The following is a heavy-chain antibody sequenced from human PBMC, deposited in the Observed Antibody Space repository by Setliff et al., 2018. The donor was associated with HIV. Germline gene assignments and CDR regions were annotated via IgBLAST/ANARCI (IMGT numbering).Heavy chain of an antibody. CDR2: IFSSGST. CDR1: GGSISSYY. V-gene: IGHV4-4*07. CDR3: ARVGDFFDSSDYYSVLDAFDI. J-gene: IGHJ3*02. D-gene: IGHD3-22*01. Sequence: SETLSLTCTVSGGSISSYYWSWIRQPAGKGLEWIGRIFSSGSTSYNSSLKSRVTMSVDTSKNQFSLRLTSVTAADTAVYYCARVGDFFDSSDYYSVLDAFDIWGQGTMVTVSS.